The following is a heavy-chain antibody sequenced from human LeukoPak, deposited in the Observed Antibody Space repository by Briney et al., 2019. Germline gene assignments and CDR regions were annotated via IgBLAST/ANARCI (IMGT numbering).Heavy chain of an antibody. J-gene: IGHJ6*02. Sequence: GGSLRLSCAASGFTFSSYAVHWVRQAPGKGLVWVAVTSYDGSKRYHADSVKGRFTISRDNSKNTLYLQMNSLRVEDTAVYYCARDNTPDSSGSPTYYYYGMDVWGQGTTVTVSS. CDR1: GFTFSSYA. D-gene: IGHD6-19*01. CDR3: ARDNTPDSSGSPTYYYYGMDV. CDR2: TSYDGSKR. V-gene: IGHV3-30*04.